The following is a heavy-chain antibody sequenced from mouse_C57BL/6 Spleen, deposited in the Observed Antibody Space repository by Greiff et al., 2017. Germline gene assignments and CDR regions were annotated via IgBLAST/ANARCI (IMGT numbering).Heavy chain of an antibody. CDR3: AGSSGTRAMDY. J-gene: IGHJ4*01. CDR2: IDPSDSYT. D-gene: IGHD3-2*02. Sequence: QVQLQQPGAELVMPGASVKLSCKASGYTFTSYWMHWVKQRPGQGLEWIGEIDPSDSYTNYNQKFKGKSTLTVDKSSSTAYMQLSSLTSQDSAVYYCAGSSGTRAMDYWGQGTSVTVSS. V-gene: IGHV1-69*01. CDR1: GYTFTSYW.